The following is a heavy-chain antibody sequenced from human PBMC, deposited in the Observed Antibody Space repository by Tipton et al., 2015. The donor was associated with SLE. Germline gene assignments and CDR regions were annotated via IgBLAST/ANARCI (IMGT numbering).Heavy chain of an antibody. V-gene: IGHV4-39*07. CDR3: ARDFRADGNWFDP. CDR1: GGSISSSGYY. D-gene: IGHD5-24*01. CDR2: MYYTGTI. J-gene: IGHJ5*02. Sequence: TLSLTCTVSGGSISSSGYYWGWIRQPPGKGLEWIATMYYTGTIHYNPSLKSRLTISVDTSNNRFSLRLNSVTAADTAVYYCARDFRADGNWFDPWGQGTLVTVSS.